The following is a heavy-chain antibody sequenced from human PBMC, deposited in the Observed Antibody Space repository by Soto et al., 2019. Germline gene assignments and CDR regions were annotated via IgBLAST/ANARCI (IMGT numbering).Heavy chain of an antibody. CDR1: GFTFGDYV. CDR2: IGGGGAGT. D-gene: IGHD2-2*01. CDR3: ANRFVIVPAVLGRNYHYGMDV. J-gene: IGHJ6*02. V-gene: IGHV3-23*04. Sequence: VQLVESGGGLVQPGGSLRLSCAASGFTFGDYVMSWVRQAPGKGLEWVSAIGGGGAGTSYSDSVKGRFTIFRDNSRNTVHMQMNSLRADDTAVYYCANRFVIVPAVLGRNYHYGMDVWGQGTTVTVSS.